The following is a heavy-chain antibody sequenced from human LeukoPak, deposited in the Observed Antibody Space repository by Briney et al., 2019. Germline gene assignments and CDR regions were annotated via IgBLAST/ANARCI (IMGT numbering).Heavy chain of an antibody. Sequence: GRSPRLSCAASGFTFSSYGMHWVRQAPGKGLEWVAVISYDGSNKYYADSVKGRFTISRDNSKNTLYLQMNSLRAEDTAVYYCAKSGATAHYFDYWGQGTLVTVSS. J-gene: IGHJ4*02. D-gene: IGHD1-26*01. V-gene: IGHV3-30*18. CDR2: ISYDGSNK. CDR1: GFTFSSYG. CDR3: AKSGATAHYFDY.